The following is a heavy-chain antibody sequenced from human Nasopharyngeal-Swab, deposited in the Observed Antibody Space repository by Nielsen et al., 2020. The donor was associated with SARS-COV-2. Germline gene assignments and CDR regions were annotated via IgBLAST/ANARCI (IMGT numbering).Heavy chain of an antibody. CDR3: VRPEGVATSFKYYFQYGMDV. D-gene: IGHD5-12*01. V-gene: IGHV5-51*01. Sequence: GESLNISCEGSGYSFTSYWIAWVRQMPGKGLEWMGIIYPRDSDTRYSPSFQGQVTISADKSISTAYLQWSSLKASDTAMYYCVRPEGVATSFKYYFQYGMDVWGQGTMVTVPS. J-gene: IGHJ6*02. CDR1: GYSFTSYW. CDR2: IYPRDSDT.